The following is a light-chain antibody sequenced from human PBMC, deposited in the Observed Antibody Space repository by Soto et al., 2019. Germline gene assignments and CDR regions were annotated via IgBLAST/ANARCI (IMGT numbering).Light chain of an antibody. V-gene: IGLV2-14*01. CDR2: EVS. Sequence: QSALTQPASVSGSPGQSITISCTGTSSDVGGYNYVSWYQQHPGKAPKLIIYEVSDRPSGVSNRFSGSRSGNTASLTISGLQAEDEADYYCSSYTSTTLMVFGGGTKVTVL. CDR1: SSDVGGYNY. CDR3: SSYTSTTLMV. J-gene: IGLJ2*01.